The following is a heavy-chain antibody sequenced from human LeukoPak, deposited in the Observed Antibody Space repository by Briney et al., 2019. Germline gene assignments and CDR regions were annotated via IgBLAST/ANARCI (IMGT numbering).Heavy chain of an antibody. CDR1: GYTFTGYY. Sequence: ASVKVSCKASGYTFTGYYMHLLRQAPGQGLEWVGGIKPHSGGTNYSQKFQGRVTMTRDISISTAYMELSRLRSDDTAVYYCARAPGYLCSSTSCYESLSFDYWGQGTLVTVSS. V-gene: IGHV1-2*02. J-gene: IGHJ4*02. CDR2: IKPHSGGT. CDR3: ARAPGYLCSSTSCYESLSFDY. D-gene: IGHD2-2*01.